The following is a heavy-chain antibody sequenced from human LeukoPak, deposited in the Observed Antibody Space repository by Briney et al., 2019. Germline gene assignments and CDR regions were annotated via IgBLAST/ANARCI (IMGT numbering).Heavy chain of an antibody. D-gene: IGHD3/OR15-3a*01. CDR3: AKWGDFWTGLNNWYFEL. CDR2: ISNSGSII. J-gene: IGHJ2*01. V-gene: IGHV3-11*01. CDR1: GFTFSDYY. Sequence: GGSLRLSCAASGFTFSDYYMSWIRQAPGKGLEWVSHISNSGSIIYYADSVKGRFTISRDNAKNSLYLQMNSLRAEDTAVYYCAKWGDFWTGLNNWYFELWGRGTLVTVSS.